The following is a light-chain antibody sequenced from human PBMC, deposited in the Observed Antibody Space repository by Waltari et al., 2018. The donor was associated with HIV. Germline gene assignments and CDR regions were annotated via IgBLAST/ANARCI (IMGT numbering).Light chain of an antibody. CDR2: WAS. V-gene: IGKV4-1*01. J-gene: IGKJ4*01. CDR1: QSVLNSSNNKNQ. CDR3: QQFYNYPRT. Sequence: DIVMTPSPDSLAVSLGERATINCRSRQSVLNSSNNKNQLAWSQQKPGQPPKLLIYWASTRESGVPDRFSGSGSGTDFTLTISSLQAEDVAVYYCQQFYNYPRTFGGGTKVEI.